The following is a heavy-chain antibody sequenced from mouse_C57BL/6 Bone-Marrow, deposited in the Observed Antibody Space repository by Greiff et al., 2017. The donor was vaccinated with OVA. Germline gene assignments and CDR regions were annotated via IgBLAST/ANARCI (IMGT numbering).Heavy chain of an antibody. CDR3: ARAGDEDYFDY. V-gene: IGHV1-76*01. CDR2: IYPGSGNT. Sequence: QVQLQQSGAGLVRPGASVKLSCKASGYTFTDYYINWVKQRPGQGLEWIARIYPGSGNTYYNEKFKGKATLTAEKSSSTAYMQLSSLTSEDSAVYFCARAGDEDYFDYWGQGTTLTVSS. J-gene: IGHJ2*01. D-gene: IGHD3-3*01. CDR1: GYTFTDYY.